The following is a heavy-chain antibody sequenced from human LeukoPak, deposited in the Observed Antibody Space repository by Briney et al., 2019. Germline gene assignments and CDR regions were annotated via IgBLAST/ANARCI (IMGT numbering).Heavy chain of an antibody. CDR1: GFTFSSYG. D-gene: IGHD4-23*01. CDR3: ANSDGGNSYYMDV. Sequence: GGSLRLSCAASGFTFSSYGMHWVRQAPGKGLEWVAVISYDGSNKYYADSVKGRFTISRDNSKNTLYLQMNSLRAEDTAVYYCANSDGGNSYYMDVWGKGTTVTVSS. CDR2: ISYDGSNK. J-gene: IGHJ6*03. V-gene: IGHV3-30*18.